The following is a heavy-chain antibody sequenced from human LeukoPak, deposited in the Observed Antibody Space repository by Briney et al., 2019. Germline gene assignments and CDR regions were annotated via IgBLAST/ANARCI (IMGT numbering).Heavy chain of an antibody. CDR3: ARRDAASDDAFDI. CDR1: GYSFTSYW. J-gene: IGHJ3*02. Sequence: GESLKISCKGSGYSFTSYWISWVRQMPGEGLEWMGRIDPSDSYTNYSPSFQGHVTISADKSISTAYLQWSSLKASDTAMYYCARRDAASDDAFDIWGQGTMVTVSS. V-gene: IGHV5-10-1*01. CDR2: IDPSDSYT. D-gene: IGHD2-2*01.